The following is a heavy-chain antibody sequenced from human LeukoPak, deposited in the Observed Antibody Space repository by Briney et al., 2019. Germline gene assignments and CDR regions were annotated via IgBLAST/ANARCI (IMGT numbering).Heavy chain of an antibody. CDR1: GYTFTSYA. D-gene: IGHD6-19*01. CDR3: ARQWLGTYYFDY. J-gene: IGHJ4*02. V-gene: IGHV1-69*06. CDR2: IIPIFGTA. Sequence: SVKVSCKASGYTFTSYAISWVRQAPGQGLEWMGGIIPIFGTANYAQKFQGRVTITADKSTSTAYMELSSLRSEDTAVYYCARQWLGTYYFDYWGQGTLVTVSS.